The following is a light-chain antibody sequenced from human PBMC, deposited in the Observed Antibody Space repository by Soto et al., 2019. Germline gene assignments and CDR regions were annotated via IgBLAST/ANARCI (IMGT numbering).Light chain of an antibody. CDR1: QSVSSY. CDR3: QQRSNWPPKFT. CDR2: DAS. J-gene: IGKJ3*01. V-gene: IGKV3-11*01. Sequence: EIVLTQSPATLSLSPGERATLSCRASQSVSSYLDWYQQKPGQAPRLLIYDASNRATGIPARFSGSGSGTDFTLTISSLEPEDLAVYYCQQRSNWPPKFTFGPGTKVDIK.